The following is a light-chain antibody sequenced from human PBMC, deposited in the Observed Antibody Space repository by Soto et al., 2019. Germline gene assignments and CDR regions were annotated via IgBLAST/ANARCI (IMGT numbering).Light chain of an antibody. Sequence: QSALTQPASVSGSPGQSITISCTGTSSDVGGYNYVSWYQQHPGKAPKLLIYEVSNRPSGVSNRFSGSKSGNTASLTISGLQADDEADYYCSSYANIITLVVFGGGTKVTVL. J-gene: IGLJ2*01. CDR3: SSYANIITLVV. CDR1: SSDVGGYNY. V-gene: IGLV2-14*01. CDR2: EVS.